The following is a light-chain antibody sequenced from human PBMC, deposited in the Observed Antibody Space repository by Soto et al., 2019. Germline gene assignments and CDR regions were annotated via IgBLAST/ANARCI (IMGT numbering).Light chain of an antibody. V-gene: IGKV1-9*01. CDR3: QQLNSDPPIT. J-gene: IGKJ5*01. CDR1: QGISTY. CDR2: TAS. Sequence: IQLTQSPSSLSASVGDRVTITCRASQGISTYLAWYQQKPGRAPKHLIYTASTLQSGVPSRFSGRGSGTDFTLTISSLQPEDFATYYCQQLNSDPPITFGQGTRLEI.